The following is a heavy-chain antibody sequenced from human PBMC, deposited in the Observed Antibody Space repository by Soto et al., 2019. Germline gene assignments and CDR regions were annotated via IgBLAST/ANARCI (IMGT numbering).Heavy chain of an antibody. CDR1: GFTFSNYE. J-gene: IGHJ4*02. CDR2: ISASDSSI. CDR3: TGDSVVPAARSDY. Sequence: PGGSLRLSCAASGFTFSNYEMNWVRQAPGKGLEWVSYISASDSSIYYADSVKGRFTISRDNAKNSLYLQMNSLRAEDTAVYYCTGDSVVPAARSDYWGQGTVVTVSS. D-gene: IGHD2-2*01. V-gene: IGHV3-48*03.